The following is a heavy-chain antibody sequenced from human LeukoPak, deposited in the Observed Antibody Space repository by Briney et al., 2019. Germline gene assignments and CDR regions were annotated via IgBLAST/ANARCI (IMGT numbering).Heavy chain of an antibody. V-gene: IGHV3-66*01. CDR2: IYIGGTT. CDR3: ARDYYGSGSYYHQD. Sequence: PGGSLTLSCAASGFTVKSNYMSWICNPQRTGLELVSVIYIGGTTYYADSVKGRFTISRDNSKNTLYLQMSSLRAEDTAVYYCARDYYGSGSYYHQDWGQGTLVTVSS. CDR1: GFTVKSNY. J-gene: IGHJ4*02. D-gene: IGHD3-10*01.